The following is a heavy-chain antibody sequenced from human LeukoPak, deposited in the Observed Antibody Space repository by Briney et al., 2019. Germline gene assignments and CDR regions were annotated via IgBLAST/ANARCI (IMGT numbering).Heavy chain of an antibody. Sequence: SETLSLTCTVSGGSINGYYWSWIRQPPGKGLEWIGYVFYSGTTHYNPSLKSRVTISADTSKNQFSLKLRSVTAADTAMYYCARHSSSSRGWFDPWGQGILVTASS. V-gene: IGHV4-59*01. CDR3: ARHSSSSRGWFDP. J-gene: IGHJ5*02. D-gene: IGHD6-6*01. CDR1: GGSINGYY. CDR2: VFYSGTT.